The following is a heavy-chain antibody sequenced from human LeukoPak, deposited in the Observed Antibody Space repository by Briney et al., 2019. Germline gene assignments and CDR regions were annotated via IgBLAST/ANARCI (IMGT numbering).Heavy chain of an antibody. CDR3: ARDRSLITMVRVLDV. CDR1: GFTFSSYW. CDR2: IKQDGSEK. Sequence: GGSLRLSCAASGFTFSSYWMSWFRQAPGKGLEWVANIKQDGSEKYYVDSVKGRFTISRDNAKNSLYLQMNSLRAEDTAVYYCARDRSLITMVRVLDVWGQGTTVTVSS. D-gene: IGHD3-10*01. J-gene: IGHJ6*02. V-gene: IGHV3-7*01.